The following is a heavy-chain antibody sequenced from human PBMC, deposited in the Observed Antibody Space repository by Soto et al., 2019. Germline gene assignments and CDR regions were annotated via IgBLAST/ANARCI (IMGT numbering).Heavy chain of an antibody. CDR2: FDPEDGET. V-gene: IGHV1-24*01. CDR1: GYTLPELS. J-gene: IGHJ6*03. D-gene: IGHD3-3*01. Sequence: ASVKVSCKVSGYTLPELSMHWVRQAPGKGLEWMGGFDPEDGETIYAQKFQGRVTMTEDTSTDTAYMELSSLRSEDTAVYYCATDSRYSDFWSGPYYHYMDVWRKGTTVPVSS. CDR3: ATDSRYSDFWSGPYYHYMDV.